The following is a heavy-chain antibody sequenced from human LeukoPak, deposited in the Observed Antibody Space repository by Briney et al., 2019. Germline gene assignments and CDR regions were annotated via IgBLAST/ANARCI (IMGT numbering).Heavy chain of an antibody. Sequence: GGSLRLSCAASGFTFSNYAISWVRQAPGRGLEWVLTISATGGSTFYADSVKGRFTFSRDNAKNTLYVQMNSLRAEGTAVSYCARGRSGGNYDMFEYWGQGTLVTVSS. CDR2: ISATGGST. CDR3: ARGRSGGNYDMFEY. D-gene: IGHD1-26*01. J-gene: IGHJ4*02. V-gene: IGHV3-23*01. CDR1: GFTFSNYA.